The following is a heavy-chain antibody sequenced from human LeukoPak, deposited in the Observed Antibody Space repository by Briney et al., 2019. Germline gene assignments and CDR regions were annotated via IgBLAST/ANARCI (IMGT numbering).Heavy chain of an antibody. CDR2: IYYSGST. Sequence: SETLSLTCTVSGGSISSSSYYWGWIRQPPGKGLEWIGSIYYSGSTYYNPSLKSRVTISVDTSTNQFSLKLSSVTAADTAVYYCAREDANWGDFDSWGQGTLVTVSS. V-gene: IGHV4-39*07. D-gene: IGHD7-27*01. CDR3: AREDANWGDFDS. CDR1: GGSISSSSYY. J-gene: IGHJ4*02.